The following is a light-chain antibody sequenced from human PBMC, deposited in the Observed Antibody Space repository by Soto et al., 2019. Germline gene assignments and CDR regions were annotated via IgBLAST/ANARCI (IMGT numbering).Light chain of an antibody. CDR3: QSYDSSLSGVV. Sequence: QSVLTQPPSVSGAPGQRVTISFTGSSSNIGAGYDVHWYQQLPGTAPKLLIYANNNRPPGVPDRLSGSKSGTSASLAITGLQAEDEADYYCQSYDSSLSGVVFGGGTKLTVL. CDR2: ANN. V-gene: IGLV1-40*01. CDR1: SSNIGAGYD. J-gene: IGLJ2*01.